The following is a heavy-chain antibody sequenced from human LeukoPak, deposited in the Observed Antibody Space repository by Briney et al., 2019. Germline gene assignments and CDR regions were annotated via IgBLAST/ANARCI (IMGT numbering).Heavy chain of an antibody. V-gene: IGHV4-34*01. Sequence: PSETLSLTCAVYGGSFSGYYWSWIRQPPGKGLEWIGEINHSGSTNYNPSLKSRVTISVDTSKNQFSLKLSSVTAADTAVYYCARGLRHITIFGVVKPFDYWGQGTLVTVSS. CDR2: INHSGST. J-gene: IGHJ4*02. CDR3: ARGLRHITIFGVVKPFDY. CDR1: GGSFSGYY. D-gene: IGHD3-3*01.